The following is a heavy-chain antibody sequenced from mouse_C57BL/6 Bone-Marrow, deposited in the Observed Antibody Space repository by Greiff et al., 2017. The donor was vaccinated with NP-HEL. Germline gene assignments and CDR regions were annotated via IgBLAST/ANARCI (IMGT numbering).Heavy chain of an antibody. V-gene: IGHV1-22*01. CDR2: INPNNGGT. CDR3: AGYYDYDGNFDY. D-gene: IGHD2-4*01. CDR1: GYTFTDYN. J-gene: IGHJ2*01. Sequence: EVQLVESGPELVKPGASVKMSCKASGYTFTDYNMHWVKQSHGKSLEWIGYINPNNGGTSYNQKFKGKATLTVNKSSSTAYMELRSLTSEDSAVYYCAGYYDYDGNFDYWGQGTTLTVSS.